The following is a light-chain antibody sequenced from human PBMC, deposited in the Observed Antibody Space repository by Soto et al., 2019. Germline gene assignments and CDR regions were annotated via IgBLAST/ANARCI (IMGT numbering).Light chain of an antibody. J-gene: IGKJ2*01. Sequence: ESVLTQSPGTLSLSPGERATLSCRASQSVNSNYLAWYQQKPGQAPRLLIYETSTKATGIPDRFSGSGSGTDFTLTISRVEPEDFAVYYCQQYGSSPRYIFGQATKLEIK. CDR1: QSVNSNY. CDR2: ETS. CDR3: QQYGSSPRYI. V-gene: IGKV3-20*01.